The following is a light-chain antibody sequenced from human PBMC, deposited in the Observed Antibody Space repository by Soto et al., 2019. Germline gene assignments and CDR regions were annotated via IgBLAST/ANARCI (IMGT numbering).Light chain of an antibody. J-gene: IGKJ1*01. CDR3: QQYGSSPPVWT. CDR1: QSVSSSY. Sequence: EIVLTQSPGTLSLSPGERATLSCRASQSVSSSYLAWYQQKPGQAPRLLIYGASSRATGIPDRFSGSGSATDFTLTISRLEPEDFAVYYCQQYGSSPPVWTFGQGTKVEIK. V-gene: IGKV3-20*01. CDR2: GAS.